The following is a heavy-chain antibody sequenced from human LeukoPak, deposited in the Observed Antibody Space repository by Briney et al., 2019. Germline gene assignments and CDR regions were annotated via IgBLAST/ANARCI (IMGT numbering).Heavy chain of an antibody. D-gene: IGHD6-19*01. CDR2: MNPNSGNT. CDR3: ARGGGGSGNFDY. V-gene: IGHV1-8*01. CDR1: GYTFTSYD. Sequence: ASVKVSFTSSGYTFTSYDIDWVRQATGQGLEWMGWMNPNSGNTGYAQKVQGRVTMTSNTSINTAYMELSSLRSEATVVYYGARGGGGSGNFDYWGQGTLVTVSS. J-gene: IGHJ4*02.